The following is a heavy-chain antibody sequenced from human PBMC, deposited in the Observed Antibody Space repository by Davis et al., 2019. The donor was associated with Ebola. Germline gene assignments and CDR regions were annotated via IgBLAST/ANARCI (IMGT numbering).Heavy chain of an antibody. J-gene: IGHJ4*02. CDR3: ATPGPYSSGWYKPFDY. V-gene: IGHV3-48*04. CDR1: GFTFSSYS. D-gene: IGHD6-19*01. Sequence: GESLKISCAASGFTFSSYSMNWVRQAPGKGLEWVSYISSSGSTIYYADSVKGRFTISRDNAKNSLYLQMNSLRAEDTAVYYCATPGPYSSGWYKPFDYWGQGTLVTVSS. CDR2: ISSSGSTI.